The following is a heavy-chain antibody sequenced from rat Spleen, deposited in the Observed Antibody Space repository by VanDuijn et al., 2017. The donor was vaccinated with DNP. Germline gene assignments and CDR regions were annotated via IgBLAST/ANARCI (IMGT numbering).Heavy chain of an antibody. J-gene: IGHJ2*01. Sequence: EVQLVESGGGLVQPGRSLKLSCAVSGITFSAHNMAWVRQAPKKGLEWVATISYDGSDTYYRDSVKGRFTMSRDNAKSTLYLQMDSLRSEDTATYYCASRPPPTRGPFDYWGQGVMVTVSS. CDR2: ISYDGSDT. V-gene: IGHV5-7*01. CDR3: ASRPPPTRGPFDY. CDR1: GITFSAHN. D-gene: IGHD1-4*01.